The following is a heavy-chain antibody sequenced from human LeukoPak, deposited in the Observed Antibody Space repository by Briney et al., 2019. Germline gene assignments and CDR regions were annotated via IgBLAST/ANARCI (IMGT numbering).Heavy chain of an antibody. CDR2: ISAYNGNT. V-gene: IGHV1-18*01. Sequence: ASVKVSCKASGYTFNRYGISWVRQAPGQALEWMGWISAYNGNTNYAQKLQGRVTMTTDTSTSTAYMELRSLRSDDTAVYYCARDYTIVGATTFDYWGQGTLVTVSS. D-gene: IGHD1-26*01. CDR3: ARDYTIVGATTFDY. CDR1: GYTFNRYG. J-gene: IGHJ4*02.